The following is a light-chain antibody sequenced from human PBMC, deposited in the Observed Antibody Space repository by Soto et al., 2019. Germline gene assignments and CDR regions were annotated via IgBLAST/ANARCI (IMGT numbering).Light chain of an antibody. V-gene: IGKV3-20*01. CDR3: QQYGNSPPAT. CDR1: QTISTAH. CDR2: VSS. Sequence: EIVLTQSPGTLSLSPGERATLSCRASQTISTAHLALYQHRPGRAPSRLIYVSSTSATGLPYRFIGSGSGTNFTLTITRREPEDVAVYYCQQYGNSPPATFGQGTRLEIK. J-gene: IGKJ5*01.